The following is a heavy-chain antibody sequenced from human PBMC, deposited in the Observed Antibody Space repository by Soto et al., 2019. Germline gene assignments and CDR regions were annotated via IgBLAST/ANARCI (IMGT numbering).Heavy chain of an antibody. J-gene: IGHJ4*02. CDR2: INHSGST. V-gene: IGHV4-34*01. Sequence: SETLSLTCAVYGGSFSGYYWSWIRQPPGKGLEWIGEINHSGSTNYNPSLKSRVTISVDTSKNQFSLKLSSVTAADTAVYYCARGRKTYYDFWSGYYSYFDYWGQGTLVTVSS. D-gene: IGHD3-3*01. CDR1: GGSFSGYY. CDR3: ARGRKTYYDFWSGYYSYFDY.